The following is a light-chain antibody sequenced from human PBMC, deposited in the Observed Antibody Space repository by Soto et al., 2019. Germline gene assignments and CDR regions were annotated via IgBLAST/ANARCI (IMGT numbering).Light chain of an antibody. CDR3: LSYDSSLSGSL. J-gene: IGLJ2*01. CDR1: SSNIGAGYD. Sequence: VLTQPPSVSGAPGQRISISCTGSSSNIGAGYDVFWYQQFPGTAPKLLIHGDSIRPSGVPDRFSGSWSGTSASLAITGLQAEDEADYYCLSYDSSLSGSLFGGGTKVTVL. CDR2: GDS. V-gene: IGLV1-40*01.